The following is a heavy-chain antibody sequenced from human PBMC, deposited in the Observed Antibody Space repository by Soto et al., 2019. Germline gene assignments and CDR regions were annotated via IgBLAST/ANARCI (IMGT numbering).Heavy chain of an antibody. CDR3: ARDQPHYYDNSFRFYP. Sequence: SETLSVTCTVSCGSISSGGYYWSWIRQHPGKGLEWIGYIYYSGSTYYNPSLKSRVTISVDTSKNQFSLKLSSVTAADTAVYYCARDQPHYYDNSFRFYPWGQGTLVTVSS. V-gene: IGHV4-31*03. D-gene: IGHD3-22*01. CDR1: CGSISSGGYY. CDR2: IYYSGST. J-gene: IGHJ5*02.